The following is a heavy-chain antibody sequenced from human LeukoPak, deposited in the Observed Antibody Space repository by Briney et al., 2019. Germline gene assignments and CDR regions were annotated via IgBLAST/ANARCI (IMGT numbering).Heavy chain of an antibody. CDR3: AKDAGYNWNDYGPDAFDI. Sequence: GGSLRLSCAASGFTFSSYGMHWVRQAPGKGLEWVAVISYDGSNKYYADSVKGRFTISRDNSKNTLCLQMNSLRAEDTAVYYCAKDAGYNWNDYGPDAFDIWGQGTMVTVSS. D-gene: IGHD1-1*01. V-gene: IGHV3-30*18. J-gene: IGHJ3*02. CDR2: ISYDGSNK. CDR1: GFTFSSYG.